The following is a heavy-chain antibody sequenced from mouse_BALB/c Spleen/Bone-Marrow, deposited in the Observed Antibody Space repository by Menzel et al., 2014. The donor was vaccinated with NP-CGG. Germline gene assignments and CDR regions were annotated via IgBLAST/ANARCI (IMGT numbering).Heavy chain of an antibody. J-gene: IGHJ2*01. CDR1: GYSFTSYY. V-gene: IGHV1-66*01. CDR2: IFPGSDNT. Sequence: VKLVESGPELVKPGASVKMSCKASGYSFTSYYIRWVKQRLGQGLEWIGWIFPGSDNTKYNEKFKGKATLTADTSSSTAYMHLSSLTSEDSAVYFCARDWDEYYFDYWGQGTTLTVSS. D-gene: IGHD4-1*01. CDR3: ARDWDEYYFDY.